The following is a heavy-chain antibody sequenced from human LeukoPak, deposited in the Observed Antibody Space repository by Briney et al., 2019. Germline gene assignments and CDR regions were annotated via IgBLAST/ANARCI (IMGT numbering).Heavy chain of an antibody. Sequence: SETLSLXCTVSGGSISSYYWSWIRQPPGKGLEWIGYIYYSGSTNYNPSLKSRVTISVDTSKNQFSLKLSSVTAADTAVYYCARGGLRLGELSLFHFDYWGQGTLVTVSS. D-gene: IGHD3-16*02. CDR1: GGSISSYY. V-gene: IGHV4-59*01. J-gene: IGHJ4*02. CDR3: ARGGLRLGELSLFHFDY. CDR2: IYYSGST.